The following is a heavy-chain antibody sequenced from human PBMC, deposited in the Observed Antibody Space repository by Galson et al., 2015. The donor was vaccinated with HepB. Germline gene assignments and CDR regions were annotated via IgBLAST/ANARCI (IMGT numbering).Heavy chain of an antibody. CDR1: GDRVSSNSAV. CDR3: AYGVDV. CDR2: TYYRSRGYN. V-gene: IGHV6-1*01. Sequence: CAISGDRVSSNSAVWNWIRQFPSRGLEWLGRTYYRSRGYNDYAVSVKSRISINADTSKNQVSLQLNSVTPDDTAVYYCAYGVDVWGQGTRVTVS. J-gene: IGHJ6*02.